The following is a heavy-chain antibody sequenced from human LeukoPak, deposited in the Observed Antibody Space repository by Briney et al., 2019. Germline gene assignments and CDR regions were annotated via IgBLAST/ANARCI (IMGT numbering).Heavy chain of an antibody. CDR1: GDSITNSNYY. V-gene: IGHV4-39*07. CDR2: IFYNGGP. CDR3: ASYSGIYSAFEI. D-gene: IGHD1-26*01. J-gene: IGHJ3*02. Sequence: PSETLSLTCTASGDSITNSNYYWGWVRQSPGRGLEWLGNIFYNGGPYYNPSFKSRVVISVDTSKNHFSLTLNAVTAADTAVYHCASYSGIYSAFEIWSQGTLVTVSS.